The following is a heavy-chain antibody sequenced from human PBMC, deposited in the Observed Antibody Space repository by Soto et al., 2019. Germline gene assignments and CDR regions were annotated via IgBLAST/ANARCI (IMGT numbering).Heavy chain of an antibody. V-gene: IGHV4-39*01. J-gene: IGHJ6*02. Sequence: QLQLQESGPGLVKPSETLSLTCTVSGGSISSSSYYWGWIRQPPGKGLEWIGSIYYSGSTYYNPSLKSRVTISVDTSKNQFSLKLSSVTAADTAVYYCARQTYYYGSGDGMDVWGQGTTVTVSS. D-gene: IGHD3-10*01. CDR2: IYYSGST. CDR1: GGSISSSSYY. CDR3: ARQTYYYGSGDGMDV.